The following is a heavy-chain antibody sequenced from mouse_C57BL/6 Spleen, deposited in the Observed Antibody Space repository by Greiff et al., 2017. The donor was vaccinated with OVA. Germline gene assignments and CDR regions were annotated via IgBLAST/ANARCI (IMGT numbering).Heavy chain of an antibody. J-gene: IGHJ2*01. V-gene: IGHV1-64*01. CDR3: ARAPLYDYHFDY. CDR2: IHPNSGST. CDR1: GYTFTSYW. D-gene: IGHD2-4*01. Sequence: QVQLQQSGAKLVKPGASVKLSCKASGYTFTSYWMHWVKQRPGQGLEWIGMIHPNSGSTNYNEKFKSKATLTVDKSSSTAYMQLSSLTSEDSAVYYCARAPLYDYHFDYWGQGTTLTVSS.